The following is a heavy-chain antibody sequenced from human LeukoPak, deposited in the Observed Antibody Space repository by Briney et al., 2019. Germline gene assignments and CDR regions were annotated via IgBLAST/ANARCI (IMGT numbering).Heavy chain of an antibody. D-gene: IGHD6-19*01. J-gene: IGHJ4*02. CDR3: ARTDTSGWSRPLDC. V-gene: IGHV3-30-3*01. CDR1: GFTFSRYA. CDR2: ISSDGSNK. Sequence: GGSLRLSCAASGFTFSRYALHWVRQAPGKGLEWVAVISSDGSNKYYAGSVEGRFTISRDNYNNTLLLQMNSLRAEDTAVYYCARTDTSGWSRPLDCWGQGTLVTVSS.